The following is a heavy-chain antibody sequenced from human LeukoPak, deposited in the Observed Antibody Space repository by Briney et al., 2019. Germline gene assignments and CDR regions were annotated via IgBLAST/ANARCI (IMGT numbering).Heavy chain of an antibody. CDR1: GGSFSGYY. CDR3: ARGPTRRGFDY. D-gene: IGHD3-10*01. Sequence: SETLSLTCAVYGGSFSGYYWSWIRQPPGKGLEWIGEINHSGSTNYNPSLKSRVTISEDTSKNQFSLKLSSVTAADTAVYYCARGPTRRGFDYWGQGTLVTVSS. V-gene: IGHV4-34*01. CDR2: INHSGST. J-gene: IGHJ4*02.